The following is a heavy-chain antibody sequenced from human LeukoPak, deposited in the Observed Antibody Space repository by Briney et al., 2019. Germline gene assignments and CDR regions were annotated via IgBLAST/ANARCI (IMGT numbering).Heavy chain of an antibody. CDR1: GGSFSGYY. CDR2: INHSGST. CDR3: ARGHFLVTRGVYWFDP. Sequence: PSETLSLTCAVYGGSFSGYYWSWIRQPPGKGLEWIGEINHSGSTNYNPSVKGRVTISVDTSKNQFSLKLSSVTAADTAIYYCARGHFLVTRGVYWFDPWGQGTLVTVSS. D-gene: IGHD2-21*02. J-gene: IGHJ5*02. V-gene: IGHV4-34*01.